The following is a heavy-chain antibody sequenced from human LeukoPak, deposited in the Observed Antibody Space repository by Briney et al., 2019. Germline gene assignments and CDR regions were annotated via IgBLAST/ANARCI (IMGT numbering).Heavy chain of an antibody. CDR2: IRYDGSNK. V-gene: IGHV3-30*02. Sequence: PGGSLRLSCAASGFTFSSYGMHWVRQAPGKGLEWVAFIRYDGSNKYYADSVKGRFTISRDNSKNTLYLQMNSLRAEDTAVYYCAKVESTYYYGSGSVLLGYYYYYMDVWGKGTTVTISS. CDR3: AKVESTYYYGSGSVLLGYYYYYMDV. CDR1: GFTFSSYG. D-gene: IGHD3-10*01. J-gene: IGHJ6*03.